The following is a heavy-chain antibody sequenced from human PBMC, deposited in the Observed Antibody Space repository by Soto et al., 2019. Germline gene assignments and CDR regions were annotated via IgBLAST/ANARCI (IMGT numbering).Heavy chain of an antibody. CDR2: INKDGNII. CDR3: ARDGWVSGPAGRLDI. Sequence: EVQLVESGGGLVQPGGSLRLSCAASGFTFSSYWMHWVRQAPGKGPVWVAHINKDGNIINDADSVRGRFTISRDNAKDTLYLQMSSLTTEDTAVYYCARDGWVSGPAGRLDIWGQGTTVTVSS. D-gene: IGHD6-19*01. V-gene: IGHV3-74*01. J-gene: IGHJ3*02. CDR1: GFTFSSYW.